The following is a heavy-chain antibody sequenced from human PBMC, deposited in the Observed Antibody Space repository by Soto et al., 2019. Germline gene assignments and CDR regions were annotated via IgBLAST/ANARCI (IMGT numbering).Heavy chain of an antibody. CDR2: IYYSGTT. V-gene: IGHV4-30-4*08. D-gene: IGHD6-13*01. J-gene: IGHJ6*02. Sequence: SETLSLTCTVSGGSISSGGYYWSWIRQHPGKGLEWIGYIYYSGTTYYNPSLKSRVTISVDTSKNQFSLKLSSVTAADTAVYYCARDVPPLRESSSWYSHAGDSYYYGMDVWVQGTTVTVSS. CDR3: ARDVPPLRESSSWYSHAGDSYYYGMDV. CDR1: GGSISSGGYY.